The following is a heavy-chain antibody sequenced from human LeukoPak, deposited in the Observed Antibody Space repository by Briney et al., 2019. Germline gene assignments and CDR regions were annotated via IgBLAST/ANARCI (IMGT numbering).Heavy chain of an antibody. Sequence: GGSLRLSCAASGFTFSNSAMSWVRQAPGKGLEWVSVIYSGGSTYYADSVKGRFTISRDNSKNTLYLQMNSLRAEDTAVYYCAREHRWLRYFDYWGQGTLVTVSS. CDR1: GFTFSNSA. J-gene: IGHJ4*02. CDR3: AREHRWLRYFDY. V-gene: IGHV3-66*01. D-gene: IGHD3-22*01. CDR2: IYSGGST.